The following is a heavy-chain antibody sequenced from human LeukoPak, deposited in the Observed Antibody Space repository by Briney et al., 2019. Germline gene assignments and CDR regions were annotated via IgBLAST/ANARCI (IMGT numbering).Heavy chain of an antibody. CDR1: GFTFSSYS. J-gene: IGHJ4*02. CDR3: ANHLARGSTSCPPFDY. CDR2: ISNSGSYI. D-gene: IGHD2-2*01. V-gene: IGHV3-21*01. Sequence: GGSLRLSCAASGFTFSSYSMNWVRQAPGKGLEWVSSISNSGSYIYYADSVKGRFTISRDNAKNSLYLQMNSLRAEDTAVYYCANHLARGSTSCPPFDYWGQGTLVTVSS.